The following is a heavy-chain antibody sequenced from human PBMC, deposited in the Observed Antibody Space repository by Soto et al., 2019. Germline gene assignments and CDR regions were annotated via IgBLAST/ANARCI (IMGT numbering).Heavy chain of an antibody. J-gene: IGHJ4*02. CDR3: ARIDKSGIGTSSWYFFDY. CDR1: GGTFSSYA. V-gene: IGHV1-69*13. CDR2: IIPIFGTA. D-gene: IGHD6-13*01. Sequence: SVKVSCKASGGTFSSYAISWVRQAPVQWLEWMGGIIPIFGTANYAQKFQGRVTITADESTSTAYMELSSLRSEDTAVYYCARIDKSGIGTSSWYFFDYWGQGTLVTVSS.